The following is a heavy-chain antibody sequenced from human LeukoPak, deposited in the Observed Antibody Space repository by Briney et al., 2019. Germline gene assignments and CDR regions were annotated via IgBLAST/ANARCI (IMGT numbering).Heavy chain of an antibody. Sequence: SETLSLTCTVSGGSISSGDYYWSWIRQPPGKGLEWIAYMYYSGSTYYNPSLKSRVTMSADTSKNQLSLKLSSVTAADTAVYYCARPYYYDSRIDPWGQGILVTDSS. CDR2: MYYSGST. J-gene: IGHJ5*02. D-gene: IGHD3-22*01. V-gene: IGHV4-30-4*01. CDR1: GGSISSGDYY. CDR3: ARPYYYDSRIDP.